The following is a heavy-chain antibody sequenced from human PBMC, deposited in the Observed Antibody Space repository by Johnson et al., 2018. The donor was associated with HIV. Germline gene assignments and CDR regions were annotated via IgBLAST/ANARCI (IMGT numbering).Heavy chain of an antibody. CDR1: GFTFSSYG. CDR2: ISYDGSNK. CDR3: AKVLEVGATKDDAFDI. Sequence: QVQLVESGGGVVQPGRSLRLSCAASGFTFSSYGMHWVRQAPGKGLEWVAVISYDGSNKYYADSVKGRFTISRDNSKNTLYLQMNSLRAEDTAVYYCAKVLEVGATKDDAFDIWGQGTLVTVSS. D-gene: IGHD1-26*01. V-gene: IGHV3-30*18. J-gene: IGHJ3*02.